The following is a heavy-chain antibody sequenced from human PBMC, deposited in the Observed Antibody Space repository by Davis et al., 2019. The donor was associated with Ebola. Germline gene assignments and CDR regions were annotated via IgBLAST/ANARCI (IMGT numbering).Heavy chain of an antibody. CDR2: IHYTGTT. D-gene: IGHD2-15*01. J-gene: IGHJ5*02. CDR1: GASISSGYFS. V-gene: IGHV4-61*10. CDR3: VREVNAVVVVVAASPLDNWFDP. Sequence: SETLSLTCTVSGASISSGYFSWSWVRQPAGKGLEWIGYIHYTGTTNYNPSLKSRVTISLDTSKNQFSLELSSVTAADTAIYYCVREVNAVVVVVAASPLDNWFDPWGQGTLVTVSS.